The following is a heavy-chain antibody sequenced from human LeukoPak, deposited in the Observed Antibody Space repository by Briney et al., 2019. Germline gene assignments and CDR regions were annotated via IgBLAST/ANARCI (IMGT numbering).Heavy chain of an antibody. J-gene: IGHJ6*03. D-gene: IGHD3-3*01. Sequence: GGSLRLSCAVSGFTFSSYAMHWVRQAPGKGLEWVTFIRYDGSNKYYADSVKGRFTISRDNSKNTLYLQMNSLRAEDTAVYYCAKGSKEVLFTRDHYMDVWGKGTTVTISS. CDR2: IRYDGSNK. CDR1: GFTFSSYA. V-gene: IGHV3-30*02. CDR3: AKGSKEVLFTRDHYMDV.